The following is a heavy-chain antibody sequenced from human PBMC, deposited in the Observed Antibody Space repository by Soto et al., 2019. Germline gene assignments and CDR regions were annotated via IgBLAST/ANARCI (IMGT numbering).Heavy chain of an antibody. CDR2: MSYDGSDT. CDR3: TIVRVEHSALEH. D-gene: IGHD6-6*01. J-gene: IGHJ4*02. Sequence: PVGSLRLSCVCSVCIFSNNGMHCVRQTPGKWLEWVAFMSYDGSDTFYADSVKGRFTISRDNSKNTLFLHMSNLGAEDTAMYYCTIVRVEHSALEHWGQGTLDTVSS. V-gene: IGHV3-30*02. CDR1: VCIFSNNG.